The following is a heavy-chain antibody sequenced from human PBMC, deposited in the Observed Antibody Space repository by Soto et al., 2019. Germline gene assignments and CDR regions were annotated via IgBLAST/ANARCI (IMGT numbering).Heavy chain of an antibody. J-gene: IGHJ4*02. CDR2: MNPNSGNT. CDR1: GYTFTSYD. Sequence: GASMKVSCKASGYTFTSYDINWVRQATGQRLEWMGWMNPNSGNTGYAQKFQGRVTMTRNTSISTAYMELSSLRSEDTAVYYCARGRDGDYYGSGSYPDYWGQGTLVTVSS. V-gene: IGHV1-8*01. D-gene: IGHD3-10*01. CDR3: ARGRDGDYYGSGSYPDY.